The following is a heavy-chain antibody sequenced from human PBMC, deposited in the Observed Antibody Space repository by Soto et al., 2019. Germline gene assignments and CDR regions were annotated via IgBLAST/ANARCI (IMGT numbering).Heavy chain of an antibody. CDR3: AREGHCSSTSCYAAFDI. J-gene: IGHJ3*02. CDR1: GGSISSGGYY. V-gene: IGHV4-31*03. Sequence: SETLSLTCTVSGGSISSGGYYWSWIRQHPGKGLEWIGYIYYSGSTYYNPSLKSRVTISVDTSKTQFSLKLSSVTAADTAVYYCAREGHCSSTSCYAAFDIWGQGTMVTVSS. D-gene: IGHD2-2*01. CDR2: IYYSGST.